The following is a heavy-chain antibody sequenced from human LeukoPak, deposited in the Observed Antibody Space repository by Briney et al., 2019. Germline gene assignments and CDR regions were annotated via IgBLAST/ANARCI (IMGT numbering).Heavy chain of an antibody. CDR2: INAGNGNT. V-gene: IGHV1-3*01. J-gene: IGHJ5*02. CDR1: GYTFTSYA. Sequence: ASVKVSCKASGYTFTSYAMHWVRQAPGQRLEWMGWINAGNGNTEYSQKFQGRVTITRDTSASTAYMELSSLRSEDTAVYYCARDRVTIFGVVKNNWFDPWGQGTLVTVSS. CDR3: ARDRVTIFGVVKNNWFDP. D-gene: IGHD3-3*01.